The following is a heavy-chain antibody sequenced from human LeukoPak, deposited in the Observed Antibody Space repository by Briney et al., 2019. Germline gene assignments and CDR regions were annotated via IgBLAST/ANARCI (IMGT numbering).Heavy chain of an antibody. CDR2: INWNGGST. Sequence: PGGSLRLSXAASGFTFDDYGMSWVRQAPGKGLEWVSGINWNGGSTGYADSVKGRFTISRDNAKNSLYLQMNSLRAEDTALYYCASATGEQWLELFDYWGQGTLVTVSS. CDR1: GFTFDDYG. D-gene: IGHD6-19*01. CDR3: ASATGEQWLELFDY. V-gene: IGHV3-20*04. J-gene: IGHJ4*02.